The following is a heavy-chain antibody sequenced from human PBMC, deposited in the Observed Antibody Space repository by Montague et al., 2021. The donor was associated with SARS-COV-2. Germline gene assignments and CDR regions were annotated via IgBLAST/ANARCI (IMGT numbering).Heavy chain of an antibody. CDR2: IYYSGST. CDR3: ARLRGYYGGTYDTCDI. CDR1: GGSISSRSYY. J-gene: IGHJ3*02. Sequence: SETLSLTCTVSGGSISSRSYYWGWIRQPPGKGLEWIGSIYYSGSTYYNPSLKSRVTISVDTSKNQFSLKLSSVTAADTAVYYCARLRGYYGGTYDTCDIWGQGTTVAVSS. V-gene: IGHV4-39*01. D-gene: IGHD4-23*01.